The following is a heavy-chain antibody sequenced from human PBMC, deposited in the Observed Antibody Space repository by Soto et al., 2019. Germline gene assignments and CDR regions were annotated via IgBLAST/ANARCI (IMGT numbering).Heavy chain of an antibody. CDR3: AGQTFTIAAASYGRSNWFDP. D-gene: IGHD6-25*01. J-gene: IGHJ5*02. V-gene: IGHV4-39*01. Sequence: ASETLSLTCSASGGSITSSSHFWGWVRQPPGKGLEWIGTIYFTGNTYYTPSLKSRPTMSIDTSKNEFSLRLNSVTAADTAVYYCAGQTFTIAAASYGRSNWFDPWGPGTLVTVSS. CDR2: IYFTGNT. CDR1: GGSITSSSHF.